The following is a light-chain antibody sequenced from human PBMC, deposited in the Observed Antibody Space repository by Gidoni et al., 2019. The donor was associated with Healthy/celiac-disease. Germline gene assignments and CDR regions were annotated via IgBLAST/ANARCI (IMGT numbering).Light chain of an antibody. CDR3: QQYNSYSWP. V-gene: IGKV1-5*03. CDR2: KAS. CDR1: QSISSW. J-gene: IGKJ1*01. Sequence: IQMTQSPSTLAASVGDRVTITCRASQSISSWLAWYQQKPGKAPKLLLYKASSLESGVPSRFRGSGSVTEFTLTIRGLQPDDFATYYCQQYNSYSWPFGQGTKVELK.